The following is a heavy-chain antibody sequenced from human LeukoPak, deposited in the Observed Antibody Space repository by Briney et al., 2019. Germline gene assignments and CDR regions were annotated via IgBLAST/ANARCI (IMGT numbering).Heavy chain of an antibody. CDR3: ASAPDYRRYYYYYMDV. Sequence: GGSLRLSCAASGFTFSDYYMSWIRQAPGKGLEWVSYISSSGSTIYYADSVKGRFTISRDNAKNSLYLQMNSLRAEDTAVYYCASAPDYRRYYYYYMDVWGKGTTVTVSS. J-gene: IGHJ6*03. CDR1: GFTFSDYY. V-gene: IGHV3-11*01. D-gene: IGHD4-11*01. CDR2: ISSSGSTI.